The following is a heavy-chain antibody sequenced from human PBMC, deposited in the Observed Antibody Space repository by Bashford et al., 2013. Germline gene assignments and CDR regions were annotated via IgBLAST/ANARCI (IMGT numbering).Heavy chain of an antibody. J-gene: IGHJ6*02. CDR2: IYYSGST. D-gene: IGHD4-17*01. V-gene: IGHV4-31*03. CDR1: GGSISSGGYY. CDR3: ARDRTTVTHDGYYGMDV. Sequence: SETLSLTCTVSGGSISSGGYYWSWIRQHPGKGLEWIGYIYYSGSTYYNPSLKSRVTISVDTSKNQFSLKLSSVTAADTAVYYCARDRTTVTHDGYYGMDVWGQGTTGHRLL.